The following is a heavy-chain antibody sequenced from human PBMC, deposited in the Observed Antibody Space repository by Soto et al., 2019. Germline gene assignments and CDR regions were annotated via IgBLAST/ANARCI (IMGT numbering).Heavy chain of an antibody. CDR2: IYPGDSDT. V-gene: IGHV5-51*01. CDR3: ARDLGSGSTYYYYGMDV. Sequence: GESLKISCKGSGYSFTSYWIGWVRQMPGKVLEWMGIIYPGDSDTRYSPSFQGQVTISADKSISTAYLQWSSLKASDTAMYYCARDLGSGSTYYYYGMDVWGQGXTVTVYS. D-gene: IGHD3-10*01. CDR1: GYSFTSYW. J-gene: IGHJ6*02.